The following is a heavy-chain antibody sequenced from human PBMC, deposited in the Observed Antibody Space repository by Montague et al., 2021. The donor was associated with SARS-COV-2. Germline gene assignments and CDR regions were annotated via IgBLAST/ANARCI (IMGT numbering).Heavy chain of an antibody. D-gene: IGHD6-25*01. Sequence: SETLSLTCTVSGGSIGSHYWSWTRLPPGKGLEWVGHIYYTGITKYKSSLKSRVTISVDTSKNQLSLKLDSVTAADTAVYYCARGSGSASATWFDPWGQGTLVTVSS. J-gene: IGHJ5*02. V-gene: IGHV4-59*11. CDR3: ARGSGSASATWFDP. CDR1: GGSIGSHY. CDR2: IYYTGIT.